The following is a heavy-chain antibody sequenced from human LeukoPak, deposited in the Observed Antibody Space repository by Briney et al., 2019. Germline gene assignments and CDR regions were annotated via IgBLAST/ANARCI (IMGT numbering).Heavy chain of an antibody. V-gene: IGHV3-74*01. CDR3: VSRNYGSSPFDY. CDR1: GFTISRYW. CDR2: ISSDGSNT. J-gene: IGHJ4*02. Sequence: GVSLRLSCAASGFTISRYWMHWVRQAPGKGLAWVSRISSDGSNTNYADSVKGRFTISRDNAKNTLYLQMDSLTAEDTAVYYCVSRNYGSSPFDYWGQGTLVTVSS. D-gene: IGHD4-17*01.